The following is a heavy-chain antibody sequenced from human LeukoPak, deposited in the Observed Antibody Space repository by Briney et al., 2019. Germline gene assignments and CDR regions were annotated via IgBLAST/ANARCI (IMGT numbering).Heavy chain of an antibody. Sequence: QPGGSLRLSCAVSGITVSVNYMNWVRQAPGKGLEWVSLINTGGGTYYADSVKGRFTISRDNSKNTLYLQMNTLRPEDTAVYYCASGSDSSYWGRGTLVTVSS. CDR3: ASGSDSSY. J-gene: IGHJ4*02. CDR1: GITVSVNY. CDR2: INTGGGT. D-gene: IGHD6-13*01. V-gene: IGHV3-66*02.